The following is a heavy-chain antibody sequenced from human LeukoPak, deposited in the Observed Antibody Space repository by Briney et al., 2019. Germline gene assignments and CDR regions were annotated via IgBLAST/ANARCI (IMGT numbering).Heavy chain of an antibody. CDR3: ARVPPLYYYYYGMDV. V-gene: IGHV1-8*01. CDR2: MNPNSGNT. CDR1: GYTFTSYD. J-gene: IGHJ6*02. Sequence: ASVKVSCKASGYTFTSYDINGVRQATGQGLEWMGWMNPNSGNTGYAQKFQGRVTMTRNTSISTAYMELSSLRSEDTAVYYCARVPPLYYYYYGMDVWGQGTTVTVSS.